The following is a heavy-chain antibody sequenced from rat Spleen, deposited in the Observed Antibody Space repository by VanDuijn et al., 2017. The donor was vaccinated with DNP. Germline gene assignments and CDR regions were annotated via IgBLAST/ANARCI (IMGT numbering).Heavy chain of an antibody. J-gene: IGHJ2*01. Sequence: EVQLVESGGGLVQPGRSLKLSCAASGFTFSNYYMAWVRQAPTGGLEWVAYISPGGGGTYYPDSVKGRFTISRDNAKTTLYLHMDSLRSEDTASYYCARHDNIGTTTSLRIIRDWGQGVMVTVSS. V-gene: IGHV5-25*01. CDR1: GFTFSNYY. CDR2: ISPGGGGT. CDR3: ARHDNIGTTTSLRIIRD. D-gene: IGHD1-5*01.